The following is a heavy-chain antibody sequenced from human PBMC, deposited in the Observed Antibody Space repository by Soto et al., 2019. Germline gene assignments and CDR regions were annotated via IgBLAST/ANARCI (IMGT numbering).Heavy chain of an antibody. CDR3: ERAYCGGDCSVDTAEYFQH. J-gene: IGHJ1*01. CDR2: ISYDGSNK. V-gene: IGHV3-30-3*01. CDR1: GFTFSSYA. D-gene: IGHD2-21*02. Sequence: PGGSLRLSCAASGFTFSSYAMHWVRQAPGKGLEWVAVISYDGSNKYYADSVKCRFTISRDNSKNTLYLQMNSMRAEDTDVYYCERAYCGGDCSVDTAEYFQHWGQGTLVTVSS.